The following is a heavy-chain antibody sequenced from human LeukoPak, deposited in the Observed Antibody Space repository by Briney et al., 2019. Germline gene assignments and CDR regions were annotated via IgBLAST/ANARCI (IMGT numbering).Heavy chain of an antibody. CDR1: GYTFTSYA. Sequence: ASVKVSCKASGYTFTSYAMHWVRQAPGQRLEWMGWSNAGNGNTKYSQEFQGRVTITRDTSASTAYMELSSLRSEDMAVYYCSRAHDSSWHNFDYWGQGSLVTVSS. D-gene: IGHD6-13*01. CDR2: SNAGNGNT. CDR3: SRAHDSSWHNFDY. J-gene: IGHJ4*02. V-gene: IGHV1-3*02.